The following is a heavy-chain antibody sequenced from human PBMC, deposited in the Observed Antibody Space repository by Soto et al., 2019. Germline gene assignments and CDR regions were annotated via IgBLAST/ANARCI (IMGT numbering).Heavy chain of an antibody. D-gene: IGHD3-22*01. Sequence: QVQLQESGPGLVKPSETLSLTCTVSGDSISSGTYYWSWVRQPPGKEVEWIGYSHHSGSADYNPSLNSRVTISVDTSQNQFYLRLTSVTAADTAVYFCARQSSYDTSHFHYWFDPWGQGTLVTVSS. J-gene: IGHJ5*02. CDR1: GDSISSGTYY. V-gene: IGHV4-61*01. CDR3: ARQSSYDTSHFHYWFDP. CDR2: SHHSGSA.